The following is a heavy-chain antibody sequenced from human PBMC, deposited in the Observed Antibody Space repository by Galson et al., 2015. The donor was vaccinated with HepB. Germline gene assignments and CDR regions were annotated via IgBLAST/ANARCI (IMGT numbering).Heavy chain of an antibody. CDR2: ISSSGSTI. Sequence: LRLSCAASGFTFSDYYMSWIRQAPGKGLEWVSYISSSGSTIYYADSVKGRFTISRDNAKNSLYLQMNSLRAEDTAVYYCARSDYSSYYYYYYMDVWGKGTTVTVSS. CDR3: ARSDYSSYYYYYYMDV. D-gene: IGHD4-11*01. J-gene: IGHJ6*03. CDR1: GFTFSDYY. V-gene: IGHV3-11*01.